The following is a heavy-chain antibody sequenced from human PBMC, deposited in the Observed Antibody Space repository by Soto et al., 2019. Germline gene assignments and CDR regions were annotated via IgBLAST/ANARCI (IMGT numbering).Heavy chain of an antibody. Sequence: VQLVESGGGLVKPGGSLRLSCAASGFTFSDYYMTRIRQAPGKGLEWLAYISRDGNAIFYADSVNGRFTISRDNAKNSLFLQMDDLRAEDTGMFFCARGAEMSTLTKWFDPWGQGTLVIVSS. J-gene: IGHJ5*02. CDR2: ISRDGNAI. CDR1: GFTFSDYY. CDR3: ARGAEMSTLTKWFDP. D-gene: IGHD1-1*01. V-gene: IGHV3-11*01.